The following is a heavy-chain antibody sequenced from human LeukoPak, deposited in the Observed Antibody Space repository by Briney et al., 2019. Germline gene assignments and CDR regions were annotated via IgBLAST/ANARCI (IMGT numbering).Heavy chain of an antibody. V-gene: IGHV3-11*01. CDR2: ISSSGSTI. CDR3: ASGSKGRRITGANYYFDY. Sequence: PGGSLRLSCAASGFTFSDYYMSWIRQAPGRGLEWVSYISSSGSTIYYADSVKGRFTISRDNAKNSLYLQMNSLRAEDTAVYYCASGSKGRRITGANYYFDYWGQGTLVTVSS. CDR1: GFTFSDYY. J-gene: IGHJ4*02. D-gene: IGHD1-20*01.